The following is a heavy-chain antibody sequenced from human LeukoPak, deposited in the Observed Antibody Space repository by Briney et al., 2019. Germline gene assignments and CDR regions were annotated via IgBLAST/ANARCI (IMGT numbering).Heavy chain of an antibody. D-gene: IGHD5/OR15-5a*01. CDR2: ISPSGSYT. Sequence: PGGSLRLSCAASGFTFSNGWLSWVRQAPGKGLEWLAYISPSGSYTTYGDSVKGRFVISRDNTKNSVSLQMDSLRAEDTAVYFCAGDQVSAVFDYWGQGARVTV. CDR3: AGDQVSAVFDY. V-gene: IGHV3-11*05. CDR1: GFTFSNGW. J-gene: IGHJ4*02.